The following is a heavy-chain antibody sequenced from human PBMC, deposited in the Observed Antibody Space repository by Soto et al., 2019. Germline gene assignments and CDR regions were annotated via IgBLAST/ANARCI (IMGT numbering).Heavy chain of an antibody. CDR1: GFTFSSYW. Sequence: EVQLVESGGGLVQPGGSLRLSCAASGFTFSSYWMSWVRQGPGKGLEWVANIKEDGSEKYYVDSVRGRFAVSRDNAKNSLYLQMNSLRAEDTAICYCAISLVRGVIQEYHYGVDVWGQGTTVTVS. CDR2: IKEDGSEK. CDR3: AISLVRGVIQEYHYGVDV. D-gene: IGHD3-10*01. V-gene: IGHV3-7*01. J-gene: IGHJ6*02.